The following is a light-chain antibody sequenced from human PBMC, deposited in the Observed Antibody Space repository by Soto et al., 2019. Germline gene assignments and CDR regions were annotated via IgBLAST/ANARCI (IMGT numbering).Light chain of an antibody. CDR3: SSYAGSNNLV. Sequence: QSALTQPPSASGSPGQSVTISCTGNSSDVGSYNYVSWYQQHPGKAPKLMIYEVSKRPSGVPDRFSGSKSGNTASLTVSGLQAEDEADYYCSSYAGSNNLVFGGGTKLTV. J-gene: IGLJ3*02. V-gene: IGLV2-8*01. CDR2: EVS. CDR1: SSDVGSYNY.